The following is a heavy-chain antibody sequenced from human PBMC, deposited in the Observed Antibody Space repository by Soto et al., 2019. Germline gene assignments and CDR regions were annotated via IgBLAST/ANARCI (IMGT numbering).Heavy chain of an antibody. CDR1: GGSFSGYY. CDR3: ASPTYYYGSGSAEHWFDP. CDR2: INHSGST. D-gene: IGHD3-10*01. Sequence: SETLSLTCAVYGGSFSGYYWSWIRQPPGKGLEWIGEINHSGSTNYNPSLKSRVTISVDTSKNQFSLKLSSVTAADTAVYYCASPTYYYGSGSAEHWFDPWGQGTLVTVSS. V-gene: IGHV4-34*01. J-gene: IGHJ5*02.